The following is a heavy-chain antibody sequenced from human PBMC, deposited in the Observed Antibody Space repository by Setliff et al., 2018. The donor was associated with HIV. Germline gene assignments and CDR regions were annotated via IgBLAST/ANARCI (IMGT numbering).Heavy chain of an antibody. J-gene: IGHJ5*02. D-gene: IGHD5-18*01. CDR1: GGTLTNYY. V-gene: IGHV4-34*01. Sequence: PSETLSLTCTLYGGTLTNYYWSWVRQAPGKGLEWIGEITDSGHTNYNPSLKSRVIISLDTSKKQFSLRLSSVTAADTAVYTCARLGHGDSYGTLRTWGQGTLVTVSS. CDR3: ARLGHGDSYGTLRT. CDR2: ITDSGHT.